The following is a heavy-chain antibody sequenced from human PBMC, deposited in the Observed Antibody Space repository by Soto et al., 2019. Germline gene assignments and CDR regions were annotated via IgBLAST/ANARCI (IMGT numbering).Heavy chain of an antibody. J-gene: IGHJ6*02. CDR1: GFTFSSYS. CDR2: ISSSSSYI. V-gene: IGHV3-21*01. D-gene: IGHD2-2*02. CDR3: AGDTHIVVVPAAIAV. Sequence: GGSLRLSCAASGFTFSSYSMNWVRQAPGKGLEWVSSISSSSSYIYYADSVKGRFTISRDNAKNSLYLQMNGLRAEDTAVYYCAGDTHIVVVPAAIAVWGQGTTVTVSS.